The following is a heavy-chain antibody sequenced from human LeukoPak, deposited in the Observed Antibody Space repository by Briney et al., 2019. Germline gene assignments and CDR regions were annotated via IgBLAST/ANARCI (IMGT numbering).Heavy chain of an antibody. D-gene: IGHD3-22*01. J-gene: IGHJ3*02. CDR3: ARSQYYYDSSVTTGAFDI. CDR1: GGTFSSYA. V-gene: IGHV1-69*05. Sequence: GASVKVSCKASGGTFSSYAISWVRQAPGQGLEWMGGIIPIFGTANYAQKFQGRVTITTDESTSTAYMELSSLRSEDTAVYYCARSQYYYDSSVTTGAFDIWGQGTMVTASS. CDR2: IIPIFGTA.